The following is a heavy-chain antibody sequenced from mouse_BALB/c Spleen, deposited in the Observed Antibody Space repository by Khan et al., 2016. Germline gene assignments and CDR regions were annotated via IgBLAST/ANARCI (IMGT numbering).Heavy chain of an antibody. CDR1: GYNFQNYG. Sequence: QIQLVQSGPEMKKPGETVKISCKASGYNFQNYGMNWVKQTPGKGLKWMGWIKTYTGETTYADDLKGRFAFSLEASESTAYLQINNLKNEDMATTFCSRSGLLDFYYAFAYWGQGTSVTVSS. CDR2: IKTYTGET. D-gene: IGHD3-3*01. CDR3: SRSGLLDFYYAFAY. V-gene: IGHV9-1*02. J-gene: IGHJ4*01.